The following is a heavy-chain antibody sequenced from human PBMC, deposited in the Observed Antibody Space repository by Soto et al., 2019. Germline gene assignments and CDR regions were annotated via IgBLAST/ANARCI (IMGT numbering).Heavy chain of an antibody. D-gene: IGHD1-1*01. CDR2: IYYGGTT. Sequence: SETLSLTCSFSGVSISSGVYFLSWIRQHPGKGLEWIGYIYYGGTTYYSPSLQSRLTMSVDTSKNQFSLKLSSVTAADTAVYYCARFAEPPNYFDLWGQGTLVTVSS. CDR3: ARFAEPPNYFDL. V-gene: IGHV4-31*03. CDR1: GVSISSGVYF. J-gene: IGHJ5*02.